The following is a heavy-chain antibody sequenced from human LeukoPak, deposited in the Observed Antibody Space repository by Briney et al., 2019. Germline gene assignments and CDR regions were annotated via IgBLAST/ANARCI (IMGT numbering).Heavy chain of an antibody. CDR1: GFTFSNAC. D-gene: IGHD6-19*01. V-gene: IGHV4-34*01. CDR3: ARQKFANATVAGTLDY. CDR2: VNHSGST. Sequence: PGGSLRLSCAASGFTFSNACMSWIRQPPGKGLEWIGEVNHSGSTNYNPSLKSRVTISVDTSKNQFSLKLSSVTAADTAVYYCARQKFANATVAGTLDYWGQGTLVTVSS. J-gene: IGHJ4*02.